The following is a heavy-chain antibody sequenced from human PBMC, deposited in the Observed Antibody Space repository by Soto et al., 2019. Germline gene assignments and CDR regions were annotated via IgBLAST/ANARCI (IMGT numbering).Heavy chain of an antibody. D-gene: IGHD2-2*01. Sequence: WTWLRQSPENGLEWIGEVNHSGTTYYNPALKTRVTISVHTPKNQFSLKMSSVTAADTAVYYCARGIGYCSSINCYSSRRLRFDSWGQGTLVTVSS. CDR2: VNHSGTT. J-gene: IGHJ4*02. CDR3: ARGIGYCSSINCYSSRRLRFDS. V-gene: IGHV4-34*01.